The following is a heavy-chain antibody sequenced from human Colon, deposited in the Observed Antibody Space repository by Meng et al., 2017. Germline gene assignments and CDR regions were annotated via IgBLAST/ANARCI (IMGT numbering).Heavy chain of an antibody. CDR2: SHGNPF. CDR3: ASGKSGFDY. Sequence: HVRLSGTVCGLASAGGFLRLSFACSDFAFSNSHMNWVLQAPGKRLEWVSYSHGNPFYYADSVKGRFTISRDNAKKSLYLQMSSLRVEDTALYYCASGKSGFDYWGQGALVTVAS. J-gene: IGHJ4*02. D-gene: IGHD3-10*01. V-gene: IGHV3-11*01. CDR1: DFAFSNSH.